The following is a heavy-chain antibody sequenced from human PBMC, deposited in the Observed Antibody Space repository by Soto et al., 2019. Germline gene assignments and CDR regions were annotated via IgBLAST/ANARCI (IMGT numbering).Heavy chain of an antibody. J-gene: IGHJ6*02. CDR3: ARSHDYGDYAVYYYYYGMDV. V-gene: IGHV3-11*06. Sequence: PGGSLRLSCAASGFTFSDYYMSWIRQAPGKGLEWVSYISSSSSYTNYADSVKGRFTISRDNAKNSLYLQMNSLRAEDTAVYYCARSHDYGDYAVYYYYYGMDVWGQGTTVTVSS. CDR2: ISSSSSYT. CDR1: GFTFSDYY. D-gene: IGHD4-17*01.